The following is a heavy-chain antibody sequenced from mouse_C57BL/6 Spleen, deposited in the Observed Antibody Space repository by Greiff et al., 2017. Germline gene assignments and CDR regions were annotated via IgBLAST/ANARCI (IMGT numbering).Heavy chain of an antibody. Sequence: EVMLVESGGGLVKPGGSLKLSCAASGFTFSSYTMSWVRQTPEKRLEWVATISGGGGNTYYPDSVKGRFTISRDNAKNTLYLQMSSLRSEDTALYYCARHIRGYFDVWGTGTTVTVSS. CDR1: GFTFSSYT. V-gene: IGHV5-9*01. CDR3: ARHIRGYFDV. CDR2: ISGGGGNT. J-gene: IGHJ1*03. D-gene: IGHD1-1*01.